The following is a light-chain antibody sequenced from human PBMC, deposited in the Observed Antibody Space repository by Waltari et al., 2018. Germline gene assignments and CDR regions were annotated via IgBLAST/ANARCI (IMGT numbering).Light chain of an antibody. CDR1: NIGVKS. CDR3: QVWDSNTDHVV. Sequence: SSVLTQPPSVSLAPGKTARIPCGGNNIGVKSVHWYQQKPGQAPALVIYDDSDRPSGIPERFSGSNSGNTATLTISRVEAGDEADYYCQVWDSNTDHVVFGGGTKLTVL. CDR2: DDS. J-gene: IGLJ2*01. V-gene: IGLV3-21*01.